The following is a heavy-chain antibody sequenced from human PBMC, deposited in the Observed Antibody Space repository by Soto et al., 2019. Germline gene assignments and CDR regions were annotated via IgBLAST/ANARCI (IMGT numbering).Heavy chain of an antibody. CDR3: ARVATVTTEWFDP. V-gene: IGHV4-30-4*01. D-gene: IGHD4-17*01. Sequence: SETLSLTCTVSGGSISSGDYYWSWIRQPPGKGLEWIGYIYYSGSTYYNPSLKSRVTISVDTSKNQFSLKLISVTAADTAVYYCARVATVTTEWFDPWGQGTLVTVSS. J-gene: IGHJ5*02. CDR2: IYYSGST. CDR1: GGSISSGDYY.